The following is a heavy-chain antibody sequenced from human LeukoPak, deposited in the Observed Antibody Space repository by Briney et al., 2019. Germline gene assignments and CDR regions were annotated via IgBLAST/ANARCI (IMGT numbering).Heavy chain of an antibody. CDR2: IYSTGST. Sequence: PSETLSLTCTVSGGSISSNFWSWIRQPAGKGLEWIGRIYSTGSTNYNPSLKSRVTMSVDTSKNQFSLKLSSVTAADTAVYYCARGIGGRAFDIWGQGTMVTVSS. D-gene: IGHD3-10*01. V-gene: IGHV4-4*07. CDR3: ARGIGGRAFDI. J-gene: IGHJ3*02. CDR1: GGSISSNF.